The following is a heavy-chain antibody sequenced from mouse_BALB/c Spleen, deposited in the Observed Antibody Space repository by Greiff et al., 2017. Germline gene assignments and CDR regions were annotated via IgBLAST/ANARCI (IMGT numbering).Heavy chain of an antibody. CDR1: GFAFSSYD. CDR3: ARKSRYGCAY. V-gene: IGHV5-12-1*01. Sequence: EVQRVESGGGLVKPGGSLKLSCAASGFAFSSYDMSWVRQTPEKRLEWVADISSGGGSTYYPDTVKGRFTISRDNAKNTLYLQMSSLKSEDTAMYYCARKSRYGCAYWGQGTLVTVSA. CDR2: ISSGGGST. J-gene: IGHJ3*01.